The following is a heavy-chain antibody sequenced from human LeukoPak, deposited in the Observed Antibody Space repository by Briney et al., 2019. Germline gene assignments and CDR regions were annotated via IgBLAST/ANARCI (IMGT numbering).Heavy chain of an antibody. CDR3: ARGIIPVALTTGATYFDY. CDR2: FYYSGNT. CDR1: GGSISSDS. J-gene: IGHJ4*02. V-gene: IGHV4-59*01. Sequence: PSETLSLTWTLSGGSISSDSWSWIRQPPGKGLEWIGYFYYSGNTNYNPSLKSRVTISVDTSKNQFSLKLSSVTAADTAVYYCARGIIPVALTTGATYFDYWGQGTLVTVSS. D-gene: IGHD6-19*01.